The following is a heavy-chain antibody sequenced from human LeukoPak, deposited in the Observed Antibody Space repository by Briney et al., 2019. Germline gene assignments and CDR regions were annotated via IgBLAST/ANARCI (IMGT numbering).Heavy chain of an antibody. CDR1: GFTFVDYG. J-gene: IGHJ4*02. CDR2: IYWNGGIT. D-gene: IGHD2-2*01. CDR3: ARDRRCGTTSCSDFDS. V-gene: IGHV3-20*04. Sequence: PGESLRLSCAASGFTFVDYGASWVRQAPGKGLEWVSAIYWNGGITDYADSVKGRFTISRDNAKNSLYLQMNSLRAEDTALYYCARDRRCGTTSCSDFDSWGQGTLVTVSS.